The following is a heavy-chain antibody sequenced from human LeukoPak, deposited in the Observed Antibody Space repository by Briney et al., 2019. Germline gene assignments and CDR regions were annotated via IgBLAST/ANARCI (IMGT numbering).Heavy chain of an antibody. CDR2: IYYSGST. CDR1: GGSISTYY. CDR3: ARGGYGSGWDYMDV. Sequence: SETLSLICTVSGGSISTYYWSWIRQPPGKGLEWIGYIYYSGSTNYNPSLKSRVTISVDTSKKQFSLKLSSVTAADTAVYYCARGGYGSGWDYMDVWGKGTTVTVSS. D-gene: IGHD3-10*01. J-gene: IGHJ6*03. V-gene: IGHV4-59*12.